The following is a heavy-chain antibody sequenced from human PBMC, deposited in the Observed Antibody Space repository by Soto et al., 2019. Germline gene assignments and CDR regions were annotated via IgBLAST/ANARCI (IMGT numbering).Heavy chain of an antibody. CDR2: IYYSGST. V-gene: IGHV4-31*03. J-gene: IGHJ5*02. CDR1: GGSISSGGYY. Sequence: PSETLSLTCTVSGGSISSGGYYWSWIRQHPGKGLEWIGYIYYSGSTYYNPSLKSRVTISVDTSKNQFSLKLSSVTAADTAVYYCARSHKAGWFDPWGQGTLVTAPQ. CDR3: ARSHKAGWFDP.